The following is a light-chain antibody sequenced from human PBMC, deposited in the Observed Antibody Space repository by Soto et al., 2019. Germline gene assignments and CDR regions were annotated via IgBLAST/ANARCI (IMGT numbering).Light chain of an antibody. Sequence: IQFTQSPSSLSASVGGSVTITFRASQGITSYLAWYQQKPGKAPNLLIYGASTLQSGVPSRFSGSGSGTDFTLTINSLQAEDFATYYCQQTRSYPSTFGGGTKVDIK. J-gene: IGKJ4*01. CDR3: QQTRSYPST. CDR2: GAS. V-gene: IGKV1-9*01. CDR1: QGITSY.